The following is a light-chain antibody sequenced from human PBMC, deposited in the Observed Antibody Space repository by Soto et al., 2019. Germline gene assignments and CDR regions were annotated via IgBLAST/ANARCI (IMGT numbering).Light chain of an antibody. CDR2: AAS. J-gene: IGKJ3*01. CDR3: QKYSSVPV. CDR1: QGIRNF. Sequence: DIQMTQSPTSLSASVGDRVTITCRASQGIRNFVAWYQQKPGKAPKLLIYAASTLQSGVPSRFSGSGSGTDFPLTIKSLQPEDVETYSCQKYSSVPVFGPGTKVEIK. V-gene: IGKV1-27*01.